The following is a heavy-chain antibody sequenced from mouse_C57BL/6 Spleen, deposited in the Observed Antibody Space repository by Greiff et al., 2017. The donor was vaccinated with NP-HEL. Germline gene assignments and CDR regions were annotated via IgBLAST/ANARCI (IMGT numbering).Heavy chain of an antibody. Sequence: VKLMESGPELVKPGASVKISCKASGYAFSSSWMNWVKQRPGKGLEWIGRIYPGDGDTNYNGKFKGKATLTADKSSSTAYMQLSSLTSEDSAVYFCANYGNYLAWFAYWGQGTLVTVSA. CDR1: GYAFSSSW. CDR2: IYPGDGDT. J-gene: IGHJ3*01. CDR3: ANYGNYLAWFAY. V-gene: IGHV1-82*01. D-gene: IGHD2-1*01.